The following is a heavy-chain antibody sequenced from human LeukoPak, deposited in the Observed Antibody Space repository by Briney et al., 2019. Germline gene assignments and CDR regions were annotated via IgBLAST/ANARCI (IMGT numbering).Heavy chain of an antibody. CDR3: AKDPSKSKVFGVVIIA. CDR1: GFTFSSFW. J-gene: IGHJ4*02. CDR2: ISGSGGST. D-gene: IGHD3-3*01. V-gene: IGHV3-23*01. Sequence: PGGSLRLSCAASGFTFSSFWMSWVRQAPGKGLEWVSAISGSGGSTYYADSVKGRFTISRDNSKNTLYLQMNSLRAEDTAVYYCAKDPSKSKVFGVVIIAWGQGTLVTVSS.